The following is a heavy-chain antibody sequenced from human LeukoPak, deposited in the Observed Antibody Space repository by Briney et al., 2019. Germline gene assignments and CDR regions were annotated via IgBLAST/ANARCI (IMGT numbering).Heavy chain of an antibody. CDR1: GYTFTSYY. D-gene: IGHD1-7*01. J-gene: IGHJ6*03. Sequence: GASVKVSCKASGYTFTSYYMHWVRQAPGQGLEWMGIINPSGGSTSYAQKFQGRVTMTRDTSTSTVYMELSSLRSEDTAVYYCARGAGDWNYSDYYYMDVWGKGTTVTVSS. V-gene: IGHV1-46*01. CDR3: ARGAGDWNYSDYYYMDV. CDR2: INPSGGST.